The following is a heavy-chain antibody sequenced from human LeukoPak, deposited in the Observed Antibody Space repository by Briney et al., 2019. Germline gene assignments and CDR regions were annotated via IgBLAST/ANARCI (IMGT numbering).Heavy chain of an antibody. V-gene: IGHV3-30-3*01. D-gene: IGHD3-10*01. CDR2: ISYDGSNN. CDR1: GFTFSSYA. Sequence: GGSLRLSCAASGFTFSSYAMHWVRQAPGKGVEGVAGISYDGSNNYYADSVKGRFTISRDNSKNTLYLQMNSLRAEDTAVYYCARDGYYYGSGSYFYYYYYGMDVWGRGTTVTVSS. J-gene: IGHJ6*02. CDR3: ARDGYYYGSGSYFYYYYYGMDV.